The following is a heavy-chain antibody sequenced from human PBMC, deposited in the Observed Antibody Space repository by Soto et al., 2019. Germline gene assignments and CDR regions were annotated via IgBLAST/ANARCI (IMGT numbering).Heavy chain of an antibody. CDR1: GFTFDDDA. J-gene: IGHJ6*02. D-gene: IGHD6-6*01. CDR2: LSWNGDYT. V-gene: IGHV3-9*01. Sequence: EVQLVESGGGLVQPGRSLRLSCAVSGFTFDDDAMHWVRQAPGKGLEWVSGLSWNGDYTGYADSVKGRFTISRDNTKSSLSLQMTTLRAEDTALYYCAKGPRSSYYDGMDVWGQGTTVTVSS. CDR3: AKGPRSSYYDGMDV.